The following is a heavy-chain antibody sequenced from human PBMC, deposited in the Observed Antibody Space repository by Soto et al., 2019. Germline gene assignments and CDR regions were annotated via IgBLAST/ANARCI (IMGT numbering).Heavy chain of an antibody. Sequence: PSETLSLTCAVYGGSFSGYYWSWIRQPPGKGLEWIGEINHSGGTNYNPSLKSRVTISVDTSKNQFSLKLSSVTAADTAVYYCARGGGWVVSSTNDYWGQGTLVTVSS. CDR1: GGSFSGYY. V-gene: IGHV4-34*01. D-gene: IGHD1-1*01. CDR2: INHSGGT. J-gene: IGHJ4*02. CDR3: ARGGGWVVSSTNDY.